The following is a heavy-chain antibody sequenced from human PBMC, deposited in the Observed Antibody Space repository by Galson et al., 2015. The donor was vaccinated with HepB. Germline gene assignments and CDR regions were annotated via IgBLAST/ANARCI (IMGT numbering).Heavy chain of an antibody. V-gene: IGHV3-30*18. CDR1: GFTFSSYG. D-gene: IGHD7-27*01. CDR3: AKDLTGDYWYSDL. J-gene: IGHJ2*01. CDR2: ISYDGSNK. Sequence: SLRLSCAASGFTFSSYGMHWVRQAPGKGLEWVAVISYDGSNKYYADSVKGRFTISRDNSKNTLYLQMNSLRAEDTAVYYCAKDLTGDYWYSDLWGRGTLVTVSS.